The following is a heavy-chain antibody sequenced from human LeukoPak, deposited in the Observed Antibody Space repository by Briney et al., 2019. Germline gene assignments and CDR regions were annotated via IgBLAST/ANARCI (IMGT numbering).Heavy chain of an antibody. J-gene: IGHJ4*02. CDR3: ARGNSSSWYTWDYFDY. CDR1: GGTFSSYA. Sequence: SVKVSCKASGGTFSSYAISWVRQAPGQGLEWMGRIIPIFGKANYAQKFQGRVTITPEQSTSTVYMEFSSLRSEDTAVYYCARGNSSSWYTWDYFDYWGQGTLVTVSS. D-gene: IGHD6-13*01. CDR2: IIPIFGKA. V-gene: IGHV1-69*15.